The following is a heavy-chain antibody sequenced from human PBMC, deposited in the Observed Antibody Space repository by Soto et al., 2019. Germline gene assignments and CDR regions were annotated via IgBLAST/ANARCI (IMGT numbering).Heavy chain of an antibody. J-gene: IGHJ6*02. CDR1: GGSISSGGYS. V-gene: IGHV4-30-2*01. D-gene: IGHD4-17*01. CDR2: IYHSGST. Sequence: QLQLQESGSGLVKPSQTLSLTCAVSGGSISSGGYSWSWIRQPPGKGLEWIGYIYHSGSTYYHPSLKSRVTISVDRSKNQFSLKLSSVTAADTAVYYCARAHYGDYGYGMDVWGQGTMVTVSS. CDR3: ARAHYGDYGYGMDV.